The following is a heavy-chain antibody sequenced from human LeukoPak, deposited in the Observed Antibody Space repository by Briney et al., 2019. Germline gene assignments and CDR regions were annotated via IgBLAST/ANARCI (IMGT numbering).Heavy chain of an antibody. CDR3: ARAPWDYDFWSGYRHYYYMDV. D-gene: IGHD3-3*01. CDR1: GFPFSNAW. CDR2: IKSKSDGETT. Sequence: PGGSLRLSCVVSGFPFSNAWMSWVRQAPGKGLEWVGRIKSKSDGETTDYGAPVRGGFTISRNDSKNTLYLQMNSLKTEDTAVYYCARAPWDYDFWSGYRHYYYMDVWGKGTTVTVSS. V-gene: IGHV3-15*01. J-gene: IGHJ6*03.